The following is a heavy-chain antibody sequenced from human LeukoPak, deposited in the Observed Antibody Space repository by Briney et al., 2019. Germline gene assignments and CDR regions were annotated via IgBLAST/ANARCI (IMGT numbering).Heavy chain of an antibody. CDR2: ISAYNGNT. J-gene: IGHJ5*02. CDR3: ARGSDSSSWYNWFDP. V-gene: IGHV1-18*01. D-gene: IGHD6-13*01. Sequence: ASVKVSCKASGYTFTSYGISWVRQAPGQGLEWMGWISAYNGNTNYAQRLQGRVTMTTDTSTSTAYMELRSLRSDDTAVYYCARGSDSSSWYNWFDPWGQGTLVTVSS. CDR1: GYTFTSYG.